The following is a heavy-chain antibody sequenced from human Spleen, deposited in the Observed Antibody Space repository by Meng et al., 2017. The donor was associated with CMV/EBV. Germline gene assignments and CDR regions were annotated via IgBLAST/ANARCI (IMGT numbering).Heavy chain of an antibody. V-gene: IGHV3-7*01. J-gene: IGHJ1*01. Sequence: GESLKISCAASGFTFSSYWMSWVRQAPGKGLEWVANIKQDGSEKYYVDSVKGRFTISRDNAKNSLYLQMNSLRAEDTAVYYCARDRPKSQWLVRGYFQHWGQGTLVTVSS. CDR3: ARDRPKSQWLVRGYFQH. D-gene: IGHD6-19*01. CDR1: GFTFSSYW. CDR2: IKQDGSEK.